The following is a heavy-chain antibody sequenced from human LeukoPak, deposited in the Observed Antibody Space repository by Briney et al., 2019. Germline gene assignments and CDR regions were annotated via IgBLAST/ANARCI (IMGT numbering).Heavy chain of an antibody. J-gene: IGHJ4*02. CDR2: IYPGDSDT. CDR1: GYSFTSYW. D-gene: IGHD3-22*01. CDR3: ASQTSYYYDSSGYYYV. Sequence: GESLKIPCKGSGYSFTSYWIGWVRQMPGKGLEWMGIIYPGDSDTRYSPSFQGQVTISADKSISTAYLQWSSLKASDTAMYYCASQTSYYYDSSGYYYVWGQGTLVTVSS. V-gene: IGHV5-51*01.